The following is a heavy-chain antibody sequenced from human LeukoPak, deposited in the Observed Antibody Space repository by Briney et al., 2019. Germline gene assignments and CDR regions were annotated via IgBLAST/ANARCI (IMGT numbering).Heavy chain of an antibody. D-gene: IGHD7-27*01. V-gene: IGHV3-21*04. J-gene: IGHJ5*02. Sequence: GGSLRLSCAASGFTFSSYSMNWVRQAPGKGLEWVSSISSSSGYIYYADSVKGRFTISRDNAKNSLYLQMNSLRAEDTAVYYCARTLTGHAGASNNWFDPWGQGTLVTVSS. CDR1: GFTFSSYS. CDR3: ARTLTGHAGASNNWFDP. CDR2: ISSSSGYI.